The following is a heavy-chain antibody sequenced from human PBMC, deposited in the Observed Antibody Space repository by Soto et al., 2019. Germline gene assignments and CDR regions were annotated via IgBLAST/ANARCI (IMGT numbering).Heavy chain of an antibody. J-gene: IGHJ4*02. D-gene: IGHD6-19*01. Sequence: QVQLQESGPGLGKPSETLSLTCTVSGVSITNYYLTWIRQPPGKTLEWIGYIFSTGRTDYNPSLKSRVSISVDTSQNQFSLKLYSVTAADTAVYYCARRDVSGWYEKDWGQGTLVTVSS. V-gene: IGHV4-4*09. CDR3: ARRDVSGWYEKD. CDR2: IFSTGRT. CDR1: GVSITNYY.